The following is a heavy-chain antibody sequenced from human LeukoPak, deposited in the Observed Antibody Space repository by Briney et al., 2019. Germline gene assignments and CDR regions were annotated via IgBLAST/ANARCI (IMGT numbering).Heavy chain of an antibody. Sequence: GGSLRLSCAASGFTFSSYSMNWVRQAPGKGLEWVSSISSSSSYIYYADSVKGRFTIPRDNAKNSLYLQMNSLRAEDTAVYYCARDPVHYYESSGYWRYWGQGSLVTVSS. V-gene: IGHV3-21*01. CDR2: ISSSSSYI. D-gene: IGHD3-22*01. CDR1: GFTFSSYS. J-gene: IGHJ4*02. CDR3: ARDPVHYYESSGYWRY.